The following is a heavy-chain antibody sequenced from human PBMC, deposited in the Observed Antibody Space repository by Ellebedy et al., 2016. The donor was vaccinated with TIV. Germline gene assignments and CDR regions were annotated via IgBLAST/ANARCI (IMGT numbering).Heavy chain of an antibody. CDR3: AREDIVVVPALYYFDY. CDR1: GFTFSSYA. Sequence: GESLKISCAASGFTFSSYAMSWVRQAPGKGLEWVSSISSSSSYIYYADSVKGRFTISRDNAKNSLYLQMNSLRAEDTAVYYCAREDIVVVPALYYFDYWGQGTLVTVSS. J-gene: IGHJ4*02. V-gene: IGHV3-21*01. D-gene: IGHD2-2*01. CDR2: ISSSSSYI.